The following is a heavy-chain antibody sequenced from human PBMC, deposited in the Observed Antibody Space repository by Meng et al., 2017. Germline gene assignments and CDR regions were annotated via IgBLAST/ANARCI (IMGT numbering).Heavy chain of an antibody. Sequence: GESLKISCAASGFTFSSYAMSWVRQAPGKGLEWVSAISGSGGSTYYADSVKGRFTISRDNSKNTLYLQMNSLRAEDTAVYYCAKDRTYCSSTSCYYEGYYFDYWGRGTLVTVSS. D-gene: IGHD2-2*01. CDR2: ISGSGGST. J-gene: IGHJ4*02. CDR1: GFTFSSYA. CDR3: AKDRTYCSSTSCYYEGYYFDY. V-gene: IGHV3-23*01.